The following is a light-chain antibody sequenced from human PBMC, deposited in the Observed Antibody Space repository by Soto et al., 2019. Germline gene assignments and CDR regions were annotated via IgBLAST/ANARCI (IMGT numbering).Light chain of an antibody. V-gene: IGKV3-15*01. J-gene: IGKJ2*01. CDR2: GAS. CDR1: QSVSSN. Sequence: EIEMTQSPVTLSVSPGESATLSCRASQSVSSNLAWYQQKTGQAPRLLIHGASTRATGIPARCSGSGSGTEFTLIISSLQAEDFAVYYCQQYNNWPSHTFGQGTKLEIK. CDR3: QQYNNWPSHT.